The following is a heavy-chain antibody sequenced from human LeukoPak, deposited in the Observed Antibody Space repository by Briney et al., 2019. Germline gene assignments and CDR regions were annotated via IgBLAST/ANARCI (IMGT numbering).Heavy chain of an antibody. CDR1: GFTFSNYW. CDR3: TRDGGSYYFDY. CDR2: IRSKAYGGTT. D-gene: IGHD1-26*01. J-gene: IGHJ4*02. V-gene: IGHV3-49*04. Sequence: GGSLRLSCAASGFTFSNYWMHWVRQAPGKGLEWVGFIRSKAYGGTTEYAASVKGRFTISRDDSKSIAYLQMNSLKTEDTAVYYCTRDGGSYYFDYWGQGTLVTVSS.